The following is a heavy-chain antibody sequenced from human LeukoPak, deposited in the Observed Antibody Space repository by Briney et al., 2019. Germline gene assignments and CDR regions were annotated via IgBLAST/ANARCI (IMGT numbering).Heavy chain of an antibody. Sequence: GGSLRLSCAASGFTFSSYWMHWVRQAPGKGLVWVSRINSDGRSTSSADSVKGRLTISRDNAKNTLYLQMNSLRTEDTAVYYCARDQLYCSGGICYFDYWGQGTLVTVSS. CDR2: INSDGRST. D-gene: IGHD2-15*01. V-gene: IGHV3-74*01. CDR1: GFTFSSYW. CDR3: ARDQLYCSGGICYFDY. J-gene: IGHJ4*02.